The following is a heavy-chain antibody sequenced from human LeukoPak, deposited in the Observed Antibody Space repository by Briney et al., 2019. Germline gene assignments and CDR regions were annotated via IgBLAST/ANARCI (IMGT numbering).Heavy chain of an antibody. Sequence: SVKVSCKASGGTFSSYAISWVRQAPGQGLEWMGGIIPIFGTANYAQRFQGRVTITADESTSTAYMELSSLRSEDTAVYYCAFTNSGYDWSDYWGQGTLVTVSS. J-gene: IGHJ4*02. CDR2: IIPIFGTA. D-gene: IGHD5-12*01. CDR3: AFTNSGYDWSDY. CDR1: GGTFSSYA. V-gene: IGHV1-69*13.